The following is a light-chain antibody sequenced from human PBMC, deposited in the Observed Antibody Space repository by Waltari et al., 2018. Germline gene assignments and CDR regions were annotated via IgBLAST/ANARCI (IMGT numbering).Light chain of an antibody. CDR1: SSNIGNNY. J-gene: IGLJ7*01. V-gene: IGLV1-51*02. CDR2: GET. Sequence: QSVLTQPPSVSAAPGQRVTISCSGGSSNIGNNYVSWYRQFPGTAPKLLIYGETERPSGIPGRFTGSKAGTSATREITGRQAGDEADYYCGTWDSSLSGAVFGGGTHLTVL. CDR3: GTWDSSLSGAV.